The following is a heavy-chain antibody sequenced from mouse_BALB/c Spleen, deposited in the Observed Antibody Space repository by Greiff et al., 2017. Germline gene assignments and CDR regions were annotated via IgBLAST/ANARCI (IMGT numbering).Heavy chain of an antibody. CDR3: ARSFAHDMVFNY. V-gene: IGHV1-87*01. CDR1: GYTFTSYW. D-gene: IGHD1-1*02. J-gene: IGHJ2*01. CDR2: IYPGDGDT. Sequence: LVESGAELARPGASVKLSCKASGYTFTSYWMQWVKQRPGQGLEWIGAIYPGDGDTRYTQKFKGKATLTADKSSSTAYMQLSSLASEDSAVYYCARSFAHDMVFNYWGQGTTLTVSS.